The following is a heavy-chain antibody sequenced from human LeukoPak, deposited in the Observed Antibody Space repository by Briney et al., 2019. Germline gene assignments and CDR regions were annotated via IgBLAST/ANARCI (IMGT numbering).Heavy chain of an antibody. CDR3: AKDLELERNRWNYFES. Sequence: SETLSLTCTVSGGSISSFFWSWIRQPPGKGLEWLGCIDYSGSTQYNPSLKSRVTISVDTSKQQFSLKLSSVTAAGTAVYYCAKDLELERNRWNYFESWGQGTLVTVSS. CDR2: IDYSGST. D-gene: IGHD1-1*01. CDR1: GGSISSFF. V-gene: IGHV4-59*01. J-gene: IGHJ4*02.